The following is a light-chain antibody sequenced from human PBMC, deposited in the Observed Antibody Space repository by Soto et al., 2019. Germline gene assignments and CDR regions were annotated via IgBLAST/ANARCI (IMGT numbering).Light chain of an antibody. J-gene: IGLJ2*01. V-gene: IGLV2-14*01. CDR2: DVS. CDR3: NLYTSSGTLV. CDR1: SSDAGDYKD. Sequence: QSALTQPASVSGSPGQSITISCTGTSSDAGDYKDVSWYQQHPGKAPKLMIYDVSNRPPGVSNRFSGSKSGNTASLTISGLQAEDEADYYGNLYTSSGTLVFGGGTKLTVL.